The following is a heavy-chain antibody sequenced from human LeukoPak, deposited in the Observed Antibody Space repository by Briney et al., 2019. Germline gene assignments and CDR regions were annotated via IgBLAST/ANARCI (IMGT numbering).Heavy chain of an antibody. Sequence: PGGSLRLSCAASAFTFSSYSMNWVRQAPGKGLEWVSSISSSSSYIYYADSVKGRFTISRDNAKNSLYLQMNSLRAEDTAVYYCARVAFPNRIVVVVAASDYWGQGTLVTVSS. D-gene: IGHD2-15*01. J-gene: IGHJ4*02. V-gene: IGHV3-21*01. CDR3: ARVAFPNRIVVVVAASDY. CDR1: AFTFSSYS. CDR2: ISSSSSYI.